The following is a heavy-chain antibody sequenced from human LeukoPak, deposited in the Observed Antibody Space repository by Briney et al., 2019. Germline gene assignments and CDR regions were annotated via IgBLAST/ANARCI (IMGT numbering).Heavy chain of an antibody. CDR2: IYSGGST. CDR1: GFTFSSYS. V-gene: IGHV3-66*01. Sequence: PGGSLRLSCAASGFTFSSYSMNWVRQAPGKGLEWVSVIYSGGSTYYADSVKGRFTISRDNSKNTLYLQMNSLRAEDTAVYYCARVTLAGDGYFDYWGQGTLVTVSS. D-gene: IGHD5-24*01. CDR3: ARVTLAGDGYFDY. J-gene: IGHJ4*02.